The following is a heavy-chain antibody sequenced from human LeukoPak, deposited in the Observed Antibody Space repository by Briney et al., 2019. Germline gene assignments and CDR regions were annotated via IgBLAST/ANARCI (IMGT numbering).Heavy chain of an antibody. V-gene: IGHV5-51*03. CDR3: AKTLVVAATPDTFDI. CDR1: GYNFTNYW. J-gene: IGHJ3*02. Sequence: GESLKISCTASGYNFTNYWIAWVRQAPAKGLEWMGIIFPGDSDTRYSPSFQGQVTISADNSISAAYLQWSSLKASDTAMYYCAKTLVVAATPDTFDIWGQGTLVTVSS. D-gene: IGHD2-15*01. CDR2: IFPGDSDT.